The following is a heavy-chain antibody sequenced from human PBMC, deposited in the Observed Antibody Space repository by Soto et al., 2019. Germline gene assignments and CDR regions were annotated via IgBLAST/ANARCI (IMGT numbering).Heavy chain of an antibody. CDR3: EHTGGYCISTSCYTNWFDP. CDR1: GFSLSTSGVG. J-gene: IGHJ5*02. CDR2: IYWDDDK. Sequence: QITLKESGPTLVKPTQTLTLTCTFSGFSLSTSGVGVGWIRQPPGKALEWLALIYWDDDKRYSPSLKSRLTITQDTSKIQVVLTMPTMDPVDTAPYYCEHTGGYCISTSCYTNWFDPWGQGTLVTVSS. D-gene: IGHD2-2*01. V-gene: IGHV2-5*02.